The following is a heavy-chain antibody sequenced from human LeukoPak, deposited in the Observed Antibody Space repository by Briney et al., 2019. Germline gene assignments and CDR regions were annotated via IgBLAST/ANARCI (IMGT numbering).Heavy chain of an antibody. D-gene: IGHD2-21*02. CDR2: INHSGST. J-gene: IGHJ5*02. CDR1: GGSFSGYY. V-gene: IGHV4-34*01. Sequence: SETLSLTCAVYGGSFSGYYWSWIRQPPGKGLEWIGEINHSGSTNYNPSLKSRVTISVDTSKNQFPLKLSSVTAADTAVYYCARGHIVVVTATLRGNWFDPWGQGTLVTVSS. CDR3: ARGHIVVVTATLRGNWFDP.